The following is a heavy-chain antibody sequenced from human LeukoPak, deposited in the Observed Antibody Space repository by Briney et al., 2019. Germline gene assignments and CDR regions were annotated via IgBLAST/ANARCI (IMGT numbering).Heavy chain of an antibody. Sequence: PGGSLRLSCAASGFTFSSYWMSWVRQAPGKGLEWVANINQDGSEKYYVDSVKGRFTISRDNARNSVYLQMDILRSEDTAVYYCARGPYDRRGYGGYGAFDIWGRGTMVSISS. CDR2: INQDGSEK. V-gene: IGHV3-7*01. J-gene: IGHJ3*02. CDR3: ARGPYDRRGYGGYGAFDI. D-gene: IGHD3-22*01. CDR1: GFTFSSYW.